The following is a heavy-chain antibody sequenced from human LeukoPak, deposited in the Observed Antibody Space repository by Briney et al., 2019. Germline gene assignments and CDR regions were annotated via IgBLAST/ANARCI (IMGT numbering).Heavy chain of an antibody. CDR2: INWNGGST. D-gene: IGHD6-13*01. V-gene: IGHV3-20*04. CDR3: ARDQGGYYSSSWVFDY. Sequence: GGSLRLSCAASGFTFDDYGMSWVRQAPGKGLEWVSGINWNGGSTGYADSVKGRFTISRDNAKNSLYLQMNSLRAEDTALYYCARDQGGYYSSSWVFDYWGQGTLVTVSS. CDR1: GFTFDDYG. J-gene: IGHJ4*02.